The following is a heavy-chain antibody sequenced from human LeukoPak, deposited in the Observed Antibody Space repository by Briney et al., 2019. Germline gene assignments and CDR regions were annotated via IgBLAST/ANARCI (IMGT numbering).Heavy chain of an antibody. Sequence: GASVKVSCKASGGTFSSYAISWVRQAPGQGLEWMGGIIPIFGTANYAQKFQGRVTITADESTSTAYMELNSLRAEDTAVYYCARDAPPSYYYDSRGNAWYFDIWGRGTLVTVSS. CDR1: GGTFSSYA. CDR2: IIPIFGTA. D-gene: IGHD3-22*01. CDR3: ARDAPPSYYYDSRGNAWYFDI. V-gene: IGHV1-69*13. J-gene: IGHJ2*01.